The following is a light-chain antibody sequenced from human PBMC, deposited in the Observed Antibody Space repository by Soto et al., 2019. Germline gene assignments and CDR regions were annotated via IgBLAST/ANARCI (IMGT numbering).Light chain of an antibody. CDR1: QIVSNNY. V-gene: IGKV3-20*01. CDR3: QQYGNSLPWT. Sequence: EIVLTQSPGTLSLSPGEGATLSCRASQIVSNNYLAWYQQKPGQAPRLLVYGASRRATGIPDRFSGSGSGTDFTLTISRLEPEDVAVYYCQQYGNSLPWTFGQGNKVEIK. CDR2: GAS. J-gene: IGKJ1*01.